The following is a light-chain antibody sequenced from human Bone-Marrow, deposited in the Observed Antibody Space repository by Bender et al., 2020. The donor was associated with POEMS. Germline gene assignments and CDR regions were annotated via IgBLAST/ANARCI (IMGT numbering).Light chain of an antibody. CDR2: DDR. V-gene: IGLV3-21*01. Sequence: SYVLTQPPSVSAAPGKTARITCGGNNIGDESVHWYQQKPAQAPVLVIYDDRGRPSGIPERFSGSNSGNTATLTINSVEAGDEADYYCQVWHSSSDIWVFGGGTKLTVL. CDR3: QVWHSSSDIWV. CDR1: NIGDES. J-gene: IGLJ3*02.